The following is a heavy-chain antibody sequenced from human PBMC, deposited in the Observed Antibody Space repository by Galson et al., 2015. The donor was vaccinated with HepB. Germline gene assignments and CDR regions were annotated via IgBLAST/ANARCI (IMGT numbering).Heavy chain of an antibody. J-gene: IGHJ4*02. CDR1: GFTFSSYW. D-gene: IGHD3-10*01. Sequence: SLRLSCAASGFTFSSYWMTWVRQAPGTGLEWVANIKQDGSEKYYVDSVKGRFTISRDNAKNSLYLQMNSLRAEDSAVYYCARINPSKSELFLFDYWGQGTRVTVSS. CDR3: ARINPSKSELFLFDY. CDR2: IKQDGSEK. V-gene: IGHV3-7*01.